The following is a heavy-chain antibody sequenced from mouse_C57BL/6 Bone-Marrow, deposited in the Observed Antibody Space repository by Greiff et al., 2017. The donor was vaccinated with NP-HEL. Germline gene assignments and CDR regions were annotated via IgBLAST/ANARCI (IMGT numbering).Heavy chain of an antibody. Sequence: EVNVVESEGGLVQPGRSMKLSCTASGFTFSDYYMAWVRQVPEKGLEWVANINYDGSSTYYLDSLKSRFIISRDNAKNILYLQMSSLKSEDTATYYCARDDGYYFFFDYWGQGTTLTVSS. CDR2: INYDGSST. CDR1: GFTFSDYY. V-gene: IGHV5-16*01. CDR3: ARDDGYYFFFDY. J-gene: IGHJ2*01. D-gene: IGHD2-3*01.